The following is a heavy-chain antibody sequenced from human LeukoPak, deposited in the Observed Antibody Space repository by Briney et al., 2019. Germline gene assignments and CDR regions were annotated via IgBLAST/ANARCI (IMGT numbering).Heavy chain of an antibody. Sequence: GGSLRLSCAASGFTFSSYGIHWVRQAPGKGLEWVAIISYDGSNKYYADSVKGRFTISRDNSKNTLYLQMNSLRGEDTAVYYCAKTYYYGSGSYRTLDYWGQGTLVTVSS. CDR3: AKTYYYGSGSYRTLDY. D-gene: IGHD3-10*01. J-gene: IGHJ4*02. CDR1: GFTFSSYG. CDR2: ISYDGSNK. V-gene: IGHV3-30*18.